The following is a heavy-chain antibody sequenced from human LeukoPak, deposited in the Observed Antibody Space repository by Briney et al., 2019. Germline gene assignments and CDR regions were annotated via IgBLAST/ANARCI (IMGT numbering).Heavy chain of an antibody. CDR1: AGSISNYH. CDR3: ARTNAFDI. V-gene: IGHV4-59*08. CDR2: IFYSGST. J-gene: IGHJ3*02. Sequence: PSETLSLTCTVAAGSISNYHWSWIRQPPGKGLEWIGCIFYSGSTYYNPSLESRVSKSVDTSKNQFSLRLSSVTAADTAVYYCARTNAFDIWGQGTMVTVSS.